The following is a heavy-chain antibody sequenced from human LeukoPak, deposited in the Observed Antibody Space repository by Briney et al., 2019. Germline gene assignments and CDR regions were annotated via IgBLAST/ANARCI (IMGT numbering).Heavy chain of an antibody. J-gene: IGHJ4*02. Sequence: PGRSLRLSCAASGFTFSNYDMHWVRQAPGKGLEWVAIIWYDGSGKYYADSVKGRFTISRDNSKNTLYLLMNSLRAEDTALYYCARGGRGDYSSFDYWGQGTLVTVSS. CDR2: IWYDGSGK. CDR3: ARGGRGDYSSFDY. V-gene: IGHV3-33*01. D-gene: IGHD4-17*01. CDR1: GFTFSNYD.